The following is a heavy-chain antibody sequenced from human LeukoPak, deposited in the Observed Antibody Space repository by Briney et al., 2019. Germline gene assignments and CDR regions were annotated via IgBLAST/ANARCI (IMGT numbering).Heavy chain of an antibody. CDR2: ISAYNGNT. J-gene: IGHJ4*02. CDR1: GYTFTSYG. Sequence: GASVRVSCKASGYTFTSYGISWVRQAPGQGLEWMGWISAYNGNTNYAQKLQGRVTMTTDTSTSTAYMELRSLRSDDTAVYYCARDGSYIGGVIVSGAYWGQGTLVTVSS. CDR3: ARDGSYIGGVIVSGAY. D-gene: IGHD3-16*02. V-gene: IGHV1-18*01.